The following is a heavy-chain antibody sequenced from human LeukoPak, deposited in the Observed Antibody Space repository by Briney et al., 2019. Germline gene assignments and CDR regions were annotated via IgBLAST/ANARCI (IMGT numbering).Heavy chain of an antibody. CDR2: IYYSGST. J-gene: IGHJ4*02. V-gene: IGHV4-59*01. CDR3: AGHLPITGTRLYYFDY. D-gene: IGHD1-20*01. CDR1: GGSISSYY. Sequence: SETLSLTCTVSGGSISSYYWSWIRQPPGKGLEWIGYIYYSGSTNYNPSLKSRVTISVDTSKNQFSLKLSSVTAADTAVYYCAGHLPITGTRLYYFDYWGQGTLVTVSS.